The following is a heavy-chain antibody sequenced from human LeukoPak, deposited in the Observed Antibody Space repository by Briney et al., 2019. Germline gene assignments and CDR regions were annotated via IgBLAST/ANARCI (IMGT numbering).Heavy chain of an antibody. Sequence: GASVKVSCKASGYTFTSYYMHWVRQAPGQGLEWMGIINPSGGSTSYAQKFQGRVTMTRDMSTSTVYMELSSLRSEDTAVYYCASSGSYYHFDYWGQGTLVTVSS. D-gene: IGHD1-26*01. J-gene: IGHJ4*02. CDR3: ASSGSYYHFDY. CDR2: INPSGGST. CDR1: GYTFTSYY. V-gene: IGHV1-46*01.